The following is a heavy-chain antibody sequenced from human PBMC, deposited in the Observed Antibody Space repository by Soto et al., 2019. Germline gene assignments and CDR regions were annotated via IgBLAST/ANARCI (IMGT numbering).Heavy chain of an antibody. J-gene: IGHJ6*03. D-gene: IGHD3-10*01. V-gene: IGHV4-39*01. CDR1: GGSISSSSYY. Sequence: ETLSLTCTVSGGSISSSSYYWGWIRQPPGKGLEWIGSIYYSGSTYYNPSLKSRVTISVDTSKNQFSLKLSSVTAADTAVYYCAANTMVRGVIKIYYYYYYMDVWGKGTTVTVSS. CDR2: IYYSGST. CDR3: AANTMVRGVIKIYYYYYYMDV.